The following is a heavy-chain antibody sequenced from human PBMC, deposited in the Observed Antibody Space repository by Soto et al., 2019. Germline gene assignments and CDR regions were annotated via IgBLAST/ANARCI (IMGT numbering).Heavy chain of an antibody. V-gene: IGHV1-2*02. CDR3: AREGYGSSTNCYIDKD. Sequence: ASVKVSCKASGYTFTGYYIHWVRQAPGQGLEWMGWINPNSGGTDSAQKFQGRVTMTSDTSISTAYMELNRLRSDDTAVYYGAREGYGSSTNCYIDKDWGQGTLVTVSS. CDR2: INPNSGGT. J-gene: IGHJ4*02. CDR1: GYTFTGYY. D-gene: IGHD2-2*02.